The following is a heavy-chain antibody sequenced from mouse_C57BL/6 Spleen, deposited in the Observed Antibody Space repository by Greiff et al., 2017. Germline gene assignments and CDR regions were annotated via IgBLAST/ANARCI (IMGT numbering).Heavy chain of an antibody. CDR1: GYTFTDYE. CDR3: TRKPSWDWYFDV. CDR2: IDPETGGT. Sequence: VQLQQSGAELVRPGASVTLSCKASGYTFTDYEMHWVKQTPVHGLEWIGAIDPETGGTAYNQKFEGKAILTADKSSSTAYMELRSLTSEDSSVYYCTRKPSWDWYFDVWGTGTTVTVSS. J-gene: IGHJ1*03. V-gene: IGHV1-15*01.